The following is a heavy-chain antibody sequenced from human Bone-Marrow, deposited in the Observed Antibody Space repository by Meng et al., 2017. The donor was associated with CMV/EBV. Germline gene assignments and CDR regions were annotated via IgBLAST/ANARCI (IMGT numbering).Heavy chain of an antibody. CDR1: GFTFSSYS. Sequence: GESLKISCAASGFTFSSYSMNWVRQAPGKGLEWVSYISSSGSTIYYADSVKGRFTISRDNAKNSLYLQMNSLRAEDTAVYYCARGWGYCSSTSCYTNYYYYGMDVWGQGTTVTVSS. D-gene: IGHD2-2*01. V-gene: IGHV3-48*04. CDR3: ARGWGYCSSTSCYTNYYYYGMDV. J-gene: IGHJ6*02. CDR2: ISSSGSTI.